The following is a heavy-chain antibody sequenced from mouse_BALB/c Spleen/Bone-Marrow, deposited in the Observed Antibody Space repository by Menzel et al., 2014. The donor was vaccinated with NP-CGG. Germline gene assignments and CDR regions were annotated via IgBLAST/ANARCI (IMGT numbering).Heavy chain of an antibody. CDR1: GFTFSSYG. Sequence: EVQVVESGGDLVKPGGSLKLSCAASGFTFSSYGMSWVRQTPDKRLEWVATISSGGSYTYYPDSVKGRFTISRDNAKNTLYLQMSSLKSEDTAMYYCARQELFFDYWGQGTTLTVSS. CDR2: ISSGGSYT. J-gene: IGHJ2*01. V-gene: IGHV5-6*01. CDR3: ARQELFFDY.